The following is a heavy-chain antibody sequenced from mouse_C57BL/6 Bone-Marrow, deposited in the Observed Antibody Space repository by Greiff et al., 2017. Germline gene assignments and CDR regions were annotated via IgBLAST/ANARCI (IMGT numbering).Heavy chain of an antibody. D-gene: IGHD2-2*01. CDR2: ISNGGGST. CDR1: GFTFSDYY. Sequence: DVHLVESGGGLVQPGGSLKLSCAASGFTFSDYYMYWVRQTPEKRLEWVEYISNGGGSTYYPDTVKGRFTITTDNAKNTLYLQMSRLKSEDTAMYYCASPYGYAWFAYWGQGTLVTVSA. J-gene: IGHJ3*01. CDR3: ASPYGYAWFAY. V-gene: IGHV5-12*01.